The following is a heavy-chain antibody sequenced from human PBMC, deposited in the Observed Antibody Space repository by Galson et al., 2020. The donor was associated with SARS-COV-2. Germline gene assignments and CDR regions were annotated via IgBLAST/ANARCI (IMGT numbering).Heavy chain of an antibody. CDR2: ISAFNGNT. Sequence: ASVKVSCKASGYTFNTYGVTWVRQAPGQGLEWVGWISAFNGNTNSAQKVQGRVTMTTDTSTSTAYMELRRLRSDDTAVYYCARLLGSGSFIDDWGQGTLVTVSA. CDR3: ARLLGSGSFIDD. CDR1: GYTFNTYG. V-gene: IGHV1-18*01. J-gene: IGHJ4*02. D-gene: IGHD3-10*01.